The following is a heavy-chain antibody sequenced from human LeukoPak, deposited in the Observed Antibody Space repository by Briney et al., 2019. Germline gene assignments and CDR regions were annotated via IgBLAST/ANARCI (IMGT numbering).Heavy chain of an antibody. CDR2: INYSGSI. Sequence: SETLSLTCTVSGGSLSSSNWWGWIRQPPGKGLEWIGYINYSGSIYYNPSLRSGVTMSVDTSKNQFSLKLSSVTAVDTAVHYCAKSNGYGLVDIWGEGAMVTVSP. CDR3: AKSNGYGLVDI. CDR1: GGSLSSSNW. V-gene: IGHV4-28*05. J-gene: IGHJ3*02. D-gene: IGHD3-10*01.